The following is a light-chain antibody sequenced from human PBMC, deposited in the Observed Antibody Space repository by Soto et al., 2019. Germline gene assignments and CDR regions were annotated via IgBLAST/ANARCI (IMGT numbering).Light chain of an antibody. Sequence: EIVLTQSPATLSSFPGDRVTLSCRASQAVNTRLAWYQQKPGQAPRVLIYGTSIRASGVPERFSGGGSGTDFTLTITRLESEDFAVYYCQQYGSSLFTFGPGTKVDIK. J-gene: IGKJ3*01. CDR1: QAVNTR. CDR3: QQYGSSLFT. CDR2: GTS. V-gene: IGKV3-20*01.